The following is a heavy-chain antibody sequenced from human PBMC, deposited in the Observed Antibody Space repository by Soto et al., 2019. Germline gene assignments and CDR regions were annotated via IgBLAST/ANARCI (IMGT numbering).Heavy chain of an antibody. V-gene: IGHV4-34*01. CDR2: INHSGST. CDR3: ARGGNYYGSGIPRWFDP. Sequence: QVQLQQWGAGLLKPSETLSLTCAVYGGSFSGYYWSWIRQPPGKGLEWIGEINHSGSTNYNPSLRRRVTISVDTPKNQFSLKLSSVTAADTAVYYCARGGNYYGSGIPRWFDPWGQGTLVTVSS. D-gene: IGHD3-10*01. CDR1: GGSFSGYY. J-gene: IGHJ5*02.